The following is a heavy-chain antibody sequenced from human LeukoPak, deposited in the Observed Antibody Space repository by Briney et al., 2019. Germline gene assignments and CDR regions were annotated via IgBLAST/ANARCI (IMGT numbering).Heavy chain of an antibody. D-gene: IGHD2-8*02. CDR2: MSDSGDST. J-gene: IGHJ4*02. Sequence: GGSLRLSCAASGFTFSSYGMSWVRQAPGKGLEWVSAMSDSGDSTHYADSVKGRFTISRDNSKSTLSLQMNSLRAEDTAIYYCATYRQVLLPFESWGQGTLVTVSS. CDR3: ATYRQVLLPFES. V-gene: IGHV3-23*01. CDR1: GFTFSSYG.